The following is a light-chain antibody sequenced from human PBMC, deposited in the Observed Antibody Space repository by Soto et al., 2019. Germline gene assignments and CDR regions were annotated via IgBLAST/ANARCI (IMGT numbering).Light chain of an antibody. CDR2: EVT. CDR3: SLYTGSNTWV. Sequence: QSALTQPPSVSGSPGQSVTISCTGTSSDVGTYNRVSWYQQPPGTAPKLIIYEVTNRPSGVPDRFSGSKSGNTASLTISGLQADDEADYYCSLYTGSNTWVFGGGTKLTV. CDR1: SSDVGTYNR. J-gene: IGLJ3*02. V-gene: IGLV2-18*01.